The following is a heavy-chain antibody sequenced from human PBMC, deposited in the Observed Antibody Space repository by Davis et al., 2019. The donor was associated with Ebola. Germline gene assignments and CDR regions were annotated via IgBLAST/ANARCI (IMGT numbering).Heavy chain of an antibody. V-gene: IGHV3-30*18. CDR2: ISYDGSNK. Sequence: GGSLRLSCAASGFIFSSYDMHWVRQAPGKGLEWVALISYDGSNKYYADSVKGRFTISRDNSNNTLYLQMNSLRAEDTALYYCAKVKYYSTWRGGFDYWGQGTLVTVSS. J-gene: IGHJ4*02. CDR3: AKVKYYSTWRGGFDY. CDR1: GFIFSSYD. D-gene: IGHD6-13*01.